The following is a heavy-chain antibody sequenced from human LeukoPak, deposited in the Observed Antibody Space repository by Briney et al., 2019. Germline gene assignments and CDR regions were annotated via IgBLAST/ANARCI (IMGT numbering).Heavy chain of an antibody. CDR2: ISYDGSNK. Sequence: GRSLRLSCAASGFTFSSYAMHWVRQAPGKGLERVAVISYDGSNKYYADSVKGRFTISRDNSKNTLYLQMNSLRAEDTAVYYCARDGVPAAIGYYYYGMDVWGQGTTVTVSS. CDR3: ARDGVPAAIGYYYYGMDV. V-gene: IGHV3-30*04. D-gene: IGHD2-2*01. J-gene: IGHJ6*02. CDR1: GFTFSSYA.